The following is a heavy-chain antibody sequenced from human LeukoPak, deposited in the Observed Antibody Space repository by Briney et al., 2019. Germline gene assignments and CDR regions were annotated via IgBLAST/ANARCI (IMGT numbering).Heavy chain of an antibody. Sequence: GGSDTLSCVASGFTFSDYDMHWVRQAPGKGLAWVAFIRYDGSNKYYAESVKGRFTISRDNSKNTLYLQMNSVRAEDSAVYYCAKANFTLGDDWGQGTLVTVSS. CDR2: IRYDGSNK. V-gene: IGHV3-30*02. CDR1: GFTFSDYD. J-gene: IGHJ4*02. D-gene: IGHD2/OR15-2a*01. CDR3: AKANFTLGDD.